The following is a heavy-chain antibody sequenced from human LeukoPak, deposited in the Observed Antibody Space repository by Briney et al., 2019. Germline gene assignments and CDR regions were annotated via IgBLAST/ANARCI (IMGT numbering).Heavy chain of an antibody. D-gene: IGHD5-18*01. J-gene: IGHJ6*03. CDR1: GFTFEDYA. CDR3: AKDKRGGYSYGYRAYYYMDV. Sequence: GGSLRLSCAASGFTFEDYAMHWVRQAPGKGLEWVSGISWNSGSIGYADSVKGRFTISRDNAKNSLYLQMNSLRAEDTALYYCAKDKRGGYSYGYRAYYYMDVWGKGTTVTISS. CDR2: ISWNSGSI. V-gene: IGHV3-9*01.